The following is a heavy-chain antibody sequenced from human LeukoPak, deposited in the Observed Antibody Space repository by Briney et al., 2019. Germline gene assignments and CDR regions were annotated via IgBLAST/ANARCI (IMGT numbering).Heavy chain of an antibody. Sequence: GRSLRLSCAASGFTFRNYAMSWVRQAPGKGLEWVSAISGSGGSTYCADSVEGRFTISRDNSKNTLYLQMNSLRAEDTAVYYCARGGDGYNPVDYWGQGTLVTVSS. CDR3: ARGGDGYNPVDY. CDR2: ISGSGGST. CDR1: GFTFRNYA. D-gene: IGHD5-24*01. V-gene: IGHV3-23*01. J-gene: IGHJ4*02.